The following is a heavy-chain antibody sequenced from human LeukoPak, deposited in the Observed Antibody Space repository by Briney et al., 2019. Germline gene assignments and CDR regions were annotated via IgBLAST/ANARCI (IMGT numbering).Heavy chain of an antibody. CDR3: ARDLDILTGYLNWFDP. J-gene: IGHJ5*02. Sequence: ASGKVSCKASGYTFTGYYMLWVRQAPGHGLEWRGRINPNSGGTNYAQKFQGRVTMTRDTSISTAYMELSRLRSDDTAVYYCARDLDILTGYLNWFDPWGQGTLVTVSS. D-gene: IGHD3-9*01. CDR2: INPNSGGT. V-gene: IGHV1-2*06. CDR1: GYTFTGYY.